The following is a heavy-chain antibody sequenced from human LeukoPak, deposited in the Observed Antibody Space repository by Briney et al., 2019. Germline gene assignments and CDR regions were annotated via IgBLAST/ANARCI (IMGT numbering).Heavy chain of an antibody. CDR2: ISSSSSYI. D-gene: IGHD4-17*01. V-gene: IGHV3-21*01. CDR3: VRANGDPRGYYMDV. CDR1: GFTFSSYS. J-gene: IGHJ6*03. Sequence: PGGSLRLSCAASGFTFSSYSMNWVRQAPGKGLEWVSSISSSSSYIYYADSVKGRFTISRENALNSLYLQMNCLRAGDTAVYYCVRANGDPRGYYMDVWGKGTTVIISS.